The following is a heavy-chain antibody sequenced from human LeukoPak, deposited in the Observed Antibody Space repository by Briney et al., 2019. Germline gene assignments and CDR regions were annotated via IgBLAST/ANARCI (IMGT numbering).Heavy chain of an antibody. CDR2: ISYDGSNK. CDR3: ATLPQRGFDY. CDR1: GFTFDDYG. V-gene: IGHV3-30*03. J-gene: IGHJ4*02. Sequence: PGGSLRLSCAASGFTFDDYGMSWVRQAPGKGLEWVAVISYDGSNKYYADSVKGRFTISRDNSKNTLYLQMNSLRAEDTAVYYCATLPQRGFDYWGQGTLVTVSS.